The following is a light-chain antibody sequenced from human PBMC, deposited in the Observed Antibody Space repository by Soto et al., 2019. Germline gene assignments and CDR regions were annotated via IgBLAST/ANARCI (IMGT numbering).Light chain of an antibody. V-gene: IGLV2-14*01. CDR3: SSFTTDSTYV. J-gene: IGLJ1*01. CDR2: TVS. CDR1: SSDVGANIF. Sequence: QSALTQPASVSGSPGQSITSSCTGTSSDVGANIFVSWYQQHPGKVPKLMIYTVSSRPSGVSQRFSGSKSGNTASLTISGLQAEDEADYYCSSFTTDSTYVFGTGTKV.